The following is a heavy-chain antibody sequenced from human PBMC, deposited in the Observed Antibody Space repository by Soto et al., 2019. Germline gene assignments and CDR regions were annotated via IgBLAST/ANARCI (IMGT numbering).Heavy chain of an antibody. J-gene: IGHJ4*02. V-gene: IGHV3-74*01. CDR1: GFTFSSYW. Sequence: PGGSLSLSCAASGFTFSSYWMHWVRQAPGKGLVWVSRINSDGSSTSYADSVKGRFTISRDNAKNTLYLQMNSLRAEDTAVYYCAREAAGDYYIWGSYRVFDYWGQGTLVTVSS. CDR3: AREAAGDYYIWGSYRVFDY. D-gene: IGHD3-16*02. CDR2: INSDGSST.